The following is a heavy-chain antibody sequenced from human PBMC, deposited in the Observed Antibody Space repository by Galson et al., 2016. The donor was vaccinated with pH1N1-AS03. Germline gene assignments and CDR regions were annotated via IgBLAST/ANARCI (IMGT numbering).Heavy chain of an antibody. CDR3: ERAGGY. CDR1: GFIFSNHG. Sequence: SLRLSCAASGFIFSNHGMHWARQAPGKGPEFVARISSDGGSTYYADSVKARFTISRDNSKNTLYLQMDGLRVEDTAVYYCERAGGYWGQGTLVTVSS. CDR2: ISSDGGST. J-gene: IGHJ4*02. V-gene: IGHV3-64*02.